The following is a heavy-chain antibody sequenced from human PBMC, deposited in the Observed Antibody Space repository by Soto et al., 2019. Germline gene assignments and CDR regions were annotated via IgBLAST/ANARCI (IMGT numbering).Heavy chain of an antibody. CDR3: AKSVTQRGEYTYGILDS. CDR2: IYYSGST. CDR1: GGSISSGAHF. V-gene: IGHV4-31*03. J-gene: IGHJ4*02. D-gene: IGHD5-18*01. Sequence: PSETLSLTCTISGGSISSGAHFWSWIRQHPVKGLEWIGYIYYSGSTYYNPSLKTRVTISMDTSKNQFSLNLSSVTAADTAVYYCAKSVTQRGEYTYGILDSWGQGIQVTVSS.